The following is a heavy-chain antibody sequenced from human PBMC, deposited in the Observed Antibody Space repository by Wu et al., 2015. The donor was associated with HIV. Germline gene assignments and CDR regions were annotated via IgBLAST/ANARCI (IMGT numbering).Heavy chain of an antibody. CDR3: ASLSQYHLASPS. CDR1: GYSFMNYY. J-gene: IGHJ5*02. D-gene: IGHD2-2*01. V-gene: IGHV1-69*01. CDR2: IIPIFGTP. Sequence: QVQLVQSGAEVKKPGASVKVSCRTSGYSFMNYYMHWVRQAPGQGLEWMGGIIPIFGTPKYAQKFQGRVTITTDESTSTAYMELSSLRSEDTAVYYCASLSQYHLASPSWGQGTLVTVSS.